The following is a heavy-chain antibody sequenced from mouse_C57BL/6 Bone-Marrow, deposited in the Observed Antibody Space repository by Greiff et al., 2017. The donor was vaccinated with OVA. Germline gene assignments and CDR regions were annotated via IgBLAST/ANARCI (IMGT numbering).Heavy chain of an antibody. J-gene: IGHJ2*01. V-gene: IGHV1-80*01. CDR2: IYPGDGDT. Sequence: VQLQQSGAELVKPGASVKISCKASGYAFSSYWMNWVKQRPGKGLAWIGQIYPGDGDTNYNGKFKGKATLTADKASSTAYMQLSSLTSEDSAVYFCAIKRVYYFDYWGQGTTLTVSS. CDR3: AIKRVYYFDY. CDR1: GYAFSSYW.